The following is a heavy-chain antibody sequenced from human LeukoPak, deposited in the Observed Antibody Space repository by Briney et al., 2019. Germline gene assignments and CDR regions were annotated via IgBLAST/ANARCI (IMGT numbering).Heavy chain of an antibody. J-gene: IGHJ4*02. D-gene: IGHD1-26*01. CDR2: ISGSGGST. CDR3: AKSGGSYYVGYFDY. CDR1: GFTFSSYA. V-gene: IGHV3-23*01. Sequence: GGSLRLSCAASGFTFSSYAMSSLRQAPGKGLEWVSAISGSGGSTYYADSVKGRFTISRDNSKNTLYLQMNSLTAEVTAVYYCAKSGGSYYVGYFDYWGQGTLVTVPS.